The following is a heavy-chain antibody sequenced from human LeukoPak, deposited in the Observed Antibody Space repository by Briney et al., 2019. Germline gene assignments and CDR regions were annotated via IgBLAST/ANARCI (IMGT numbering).Heavy chain of an antibody. CDR3: ARGTGYCSSTSCYGEPGLFDY. J-gene: IGHJ4*02. V-gene: IGHV4-59*01. D-gene: IGHD2-2*01. CDR1: GGSISSYY. CDR2: IYYSGST. Sequence: SETLSLTCTVSGGSISSYYWSWIRQPPGKGLEWIGYIYYSGSTNYNPSLKSRVTISVDTSKNQFSLKLSSVTAADTAVYYCARGTGYCSSTSCYGEPGLFDYWGQGTLVTVSS.